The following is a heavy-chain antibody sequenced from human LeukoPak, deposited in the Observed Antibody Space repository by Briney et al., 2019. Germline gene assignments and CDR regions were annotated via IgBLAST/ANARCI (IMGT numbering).Heavy chain of an antibody. D-gene: IGHD6-13*01. CDR3: ARLATAGTLYYFDY. J-gene: IGHJ4*02. Sequence: GGSLRLSCAASGFTFSSYSMNWVRQAPGKGLEWVSSISSSSSYIYYADSVKGRFTISRDNAKNSLYLQMNSLRAEDTAVYYCARLATAGTLYYFDYWGQGTLVTVSS. V-gene: IGHV3-21*01. CDR2: ISSSSSYI. CDR1: GFTFSSYS.